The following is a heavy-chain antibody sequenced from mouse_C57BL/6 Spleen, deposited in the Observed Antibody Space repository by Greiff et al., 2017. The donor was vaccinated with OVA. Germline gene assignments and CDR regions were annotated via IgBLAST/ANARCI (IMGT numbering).Heavy chain of an antibody. CDR2: INPYNGGT. V-gene: IGHV1-19*01. Sequence: LKVSGPVLVKPGASVKMSCKASGYTFTDYYMNWVKQSHGKSLEWIGVINPYNGGTSYNQKFKGKATLTVDKSSSSAYMERNILTSEDSAVYYCARIFYWYFDVWGTGTTVTVSS. CDR3: ARIFYWYFDV. CDR1: GYTFTDYY. J-gene: IGHJ1*03.